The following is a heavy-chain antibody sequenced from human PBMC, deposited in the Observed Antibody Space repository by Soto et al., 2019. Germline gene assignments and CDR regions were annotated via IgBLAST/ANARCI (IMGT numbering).Heavy chain of an antibody. J-gene: IGHJ5*02. V-gene: IGHV4-59*01. D-gene: IGHD3-3*01. CDR1: GGSISSYY. Sequence: PSETLSLTCTVSGGSISSYYWSWIRQPPGKGLEWIGYIYYSGSTNYNPSLKSRVTISVDTSKNQFSLKLSSVTAADTAVYYCARGVGGYDFWSGPSPEGWFDPWGQGTLVTVSS. CDR2: IYYSGST. CDR3: ARGVGGYDFWSGPSPEGWFDP.